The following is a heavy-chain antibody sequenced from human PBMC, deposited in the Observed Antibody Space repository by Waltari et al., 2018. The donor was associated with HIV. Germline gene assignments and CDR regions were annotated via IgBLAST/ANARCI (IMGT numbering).Heavy chain of an antibody. D-gene: IGHD2-2*01. V-gene: IGHV4-61*02. CDR2: IYISRST. CDR3: ARGVPAATDWFDP. Sequence: QVQLQESGPGLVKPSQTLSLTCTVAGGPISSGSYYWSWISQPAGKGLEWIGSIYISRSTNYNPALKMRVTISVDTSKNLFSLKLSSVTAADTAVYYWARGVPAATDWFDPWGQGTLDTVSS. J-gene: IGHJ5*02. CDR1: GGPISSGSYY.